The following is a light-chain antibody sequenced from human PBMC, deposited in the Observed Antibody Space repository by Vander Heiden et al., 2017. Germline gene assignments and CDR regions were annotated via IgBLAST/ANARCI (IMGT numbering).Light chain of an antibody. Sequence: QSALTQPPSASGTPGQTVTIPCSGSSSNIGRNTVTWCQEVPGTAPKLLVYRDNRRSSGVPDRISGSKSGTSASLAISGLQSEDEADYYCAAWDDSLNGLIFGSGTRVTVL. J-gene: IGLJ1*01. CDR2: RDN. V-gene: IGLV1-44*01. CDR1: SSNIGRNT. CDR3: AAWDDSLNGLI.